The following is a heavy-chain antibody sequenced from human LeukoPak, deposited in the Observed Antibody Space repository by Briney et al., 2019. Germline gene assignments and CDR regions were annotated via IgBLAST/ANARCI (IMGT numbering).Heavy chain of an antibody. D-gene: IGHD1-26*01. CDR1: GFIFDNFG. Sequence: GGSLRLSCAASGFIFDNFGMSWVRQAPGKRLEWVSALSATGGSAYYAASAQGRFTTSRDNSKNILYLEMNSLRVDDTAVYDCAKDTAPFGATKEFDHWGQGTLVTVSS. CDR3: AKDTAPFGATKEFDH. J-gene: IGHJ4*02. CDR2: LSATGGSA. V-gene: IGHV3-23*01.